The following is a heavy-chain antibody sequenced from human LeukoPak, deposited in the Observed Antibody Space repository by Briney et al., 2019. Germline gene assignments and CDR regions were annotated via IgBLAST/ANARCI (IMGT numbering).Heavy chain of an antibody. CDR1: GGSFSGYY. CDR3: ARGRKLRGVIITSIRENWFDP. D-gene: IGHD3-10*01. Sequence: SETLSLTCAVYGGSFSGYYWSWIRQPPGKGLEWIGEINHSGSTNYNPSLKSRVTISVDTSKNQFSLKLSSVTAADTAVYYCARGRKLRGVIITSIRENWFDPWGQGTLVTVSS. V-gene: IGHV4-34*01. J-gene: IGHJ5*02. CDR2: INHSGST.